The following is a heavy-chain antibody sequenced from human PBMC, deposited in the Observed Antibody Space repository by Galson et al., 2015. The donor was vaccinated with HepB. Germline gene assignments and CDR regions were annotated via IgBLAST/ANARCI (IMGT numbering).Heavy chain of an antibody. V-gene: IGHV3-30*02. CDR2: IQYDGSNN. CDR1: GFTFSSYG. D-gene: IGHD1-26*01. J-gene: IGHJ4*02. Sequence: SLRLSCAASGFTFSSYGMHWVRQAPGKGLEWVALIQYDGSNNYYADSVKGRFTISRDNSKNTLYLQMNSLRAEDTAVYYCAKGPLPYTGTYYVDYWGQGALVTVSS. CDR3: AKGPLPYTGTYYVDY.